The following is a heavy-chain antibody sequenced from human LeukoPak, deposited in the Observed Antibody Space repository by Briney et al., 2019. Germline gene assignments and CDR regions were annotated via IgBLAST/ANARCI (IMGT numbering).Heavy chain of an antibody. Sequence: ASVKVSCKASGYTFTGYYMHWVRQAPGQGLEWMGWINPNSGGTNYAQKFQGRVTMTEDTSTDTAYMELSSLRSEDTAVYYCATGQSYYGSGMNWFDPWGQGTLVTVSS. V-gene: IGHV1-2*02. CDR1: GYTFTGYY. J-gene: IGHJ5*02. D-gene: IGHD3-10*01. CDR3: ATGQSYYGSGMNWFDP. CDR2: INPNSGGT.